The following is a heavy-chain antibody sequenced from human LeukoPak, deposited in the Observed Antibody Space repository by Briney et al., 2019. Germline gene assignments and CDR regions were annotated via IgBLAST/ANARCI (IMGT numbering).Heavy chain of an antibody. D-gene: IGHD4-17*01. CDR2: IYYSGST. J-gene: IGHJ3*02. CDR3: ARSPYGDYGDAFDI. Sequence: SETLSLTCAVYGGSFSGYYWSWIRQPPGKGLEWIGYIYYSGSTNYNPSLKSRVTISVDTSKNQFSLKLSSVTAADTAVYYCARSPYGDYGDAFDIWGQGTMVTVSS. V-gene: IGHV4-59*01. CDR1: GGSFSGYY.